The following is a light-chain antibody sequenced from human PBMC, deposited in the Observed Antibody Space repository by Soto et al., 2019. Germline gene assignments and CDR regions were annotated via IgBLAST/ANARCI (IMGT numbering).Light chain of an antibody. CDR2: GAS. CDR3: QQYPSSPLFT. V-gene: IGKV3-20*01. J-gene: IGKJ3*01. Sequence: EIVLTQSPGTLSLSPGERATLSCRASQSVSSSYLAWYQQKPGQAPRLLIYGASGRATGIPDRFSGSGSGTDFTLTISRLEPEDFAVYYCQQYPSSPLFTFGPGTKVDIK. CDR1: QSVSSSY.